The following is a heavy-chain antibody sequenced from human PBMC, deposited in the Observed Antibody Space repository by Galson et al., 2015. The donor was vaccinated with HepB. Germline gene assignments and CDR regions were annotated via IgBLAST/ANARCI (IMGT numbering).Heavy chain of an antibody. Sequence: SVKVSCKASGYTFTSYAMHWVRQAPGQRLEWMGWINAGNGNTKYSQKFQGRVTITRDTSASTAYMELSSLRSEDTAVYYCARTPWSCSSTSCYLIDYWGQGTLVTVSS. V-gene: IGHV1-3*01. D-gene: IGHD2-2*01. J-gene: IGHJ4*02. CDR2: INAGNGNT. CDR1: GYTFTSYA. CDR3: ARTPWSCSSTSCYLIDY.